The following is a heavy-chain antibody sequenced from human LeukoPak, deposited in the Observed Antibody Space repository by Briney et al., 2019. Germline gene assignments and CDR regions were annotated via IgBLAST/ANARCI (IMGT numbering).Heavy chain of an antibody. J-gene: IGHJ4*02. CDR1: GGSISSYY. CDR2: IYYSGST. CDR3: ARLKYYYDSSGYAGGFDY. Sequence: SETLSLTCTVSGGSISSYYWSWIRQPPGKGLEWIGYIYYSGSTNYNPSLKSGVTISVDTSKNQFSLKLSSVTAADTAVYYCARLKYYYDSSGYAGGFDYWGQGTLVTVSS. D-gene: IGHD3-22*01. V-gene: IGHV4-59*08.